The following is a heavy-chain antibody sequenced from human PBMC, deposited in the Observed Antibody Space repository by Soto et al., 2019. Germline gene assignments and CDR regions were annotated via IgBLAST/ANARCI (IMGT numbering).Heavy chain of an antibody. CDR3: AREITTYDYVWGSYRSPDYYDGKDV. Sequence: SQTLSLTCVISGDSISSNSAAWNWIRQSPSRGLEWLGRTYYRSKWYNDYAVSVKSRITINPDTSKNQFSLQLNSVTPEDTAVYYCAREITTYDYVWGSYRSPDYYDGKDVWSQGTTVTVS. V-gene: IGHV6-1*01. J-gene: IGHJ6*02. D-gene: IGHD3-16*02. CDR2: TYYRSKWYN. CDR1: GDSISSNSAA.